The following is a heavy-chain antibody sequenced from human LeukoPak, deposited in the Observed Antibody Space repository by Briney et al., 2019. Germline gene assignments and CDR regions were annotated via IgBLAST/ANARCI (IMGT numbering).Heavy chain of an antibody. Sequence: GESLKISCKGSGYSFTSYWIGWVRQMPGKGLEWMGIIYPGDSDTRYRPSFQGQVIISADKSISTAYLQWSSLKASDTAMYYCARASTVAVAANFFDYWGQGTPVTVSS. CDR3: ARASTVAVAANFFDY. CDR2: IYPGDSDT. V-gene: IGHV5-51*01. J-gene: IGHJ4*02. D-gene: IGHD6-19*01. CDR1: GYSFTSYW.